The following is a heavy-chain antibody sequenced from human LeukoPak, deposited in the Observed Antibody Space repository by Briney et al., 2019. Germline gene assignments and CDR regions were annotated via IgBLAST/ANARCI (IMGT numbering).Heavy chain of an antibody. Sequence: GGSLRLSCAVSGFTFSSYWMHWVRQAPGKGLVWVTRINNDGSTTAYADSVKGRFTISRDNTKNTLYLQMNSLRAEDTAVYYCARTYSSFDYWGQGTLVTVSS. CDR1: GFTFSSYW. CDR2: INNDGSTT. CDR3: ARTYSSFDY. D-gene: IGHD6-19*01. J-gene: IGHJ4*02. V-gene: IGHV3-74*01.